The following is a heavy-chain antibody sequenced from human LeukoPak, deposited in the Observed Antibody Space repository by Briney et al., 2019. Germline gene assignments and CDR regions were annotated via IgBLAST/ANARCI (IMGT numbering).Heavy chain of an antibody. Sequence: PGGSLRLSCAASGFTFSSYSMNWVRQAPGKGLEWVSYISSSSSTIYYADSVKGRFTISGDNAKKSLYLQMNSLRAEDTAVYYCARDRLGAEYDYWGQGTLVSVSS. J-gene: IGHJ4*02. D-gene: IGHD3-16*01. CDR3: ARDRLGAEYDY. V-gene: IGHV3-48*04. CDR1: GFTFSSYS. CDR2: ISSSSSTI.